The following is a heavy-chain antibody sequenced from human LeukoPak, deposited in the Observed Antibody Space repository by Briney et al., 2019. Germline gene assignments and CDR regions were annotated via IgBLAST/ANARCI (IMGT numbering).Heavy chain of an antibody. CDR1: GGSFSGDS. V-gene: IGHV4-34*01. Sequence: PSETLSLNCAVYGGSFSGDSWSWIRQAPGKGLEWIGEINQSGSTTYNPSLKSRVTISGDTSKNQFSLKLSSVTAPDTAVYYCARRGSAYSYDSFRAFDIWGQGTMVTVSS. D-gene: IGHD5-18*01. CDR3: ARRGSAYSYDSFRAFDI. CDR2: INQSGST. J-gene: IGHJ3*02.